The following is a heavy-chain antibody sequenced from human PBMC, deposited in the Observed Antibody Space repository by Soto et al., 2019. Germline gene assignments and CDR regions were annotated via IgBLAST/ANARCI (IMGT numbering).Heavy chain of an antibody. D-gene: IGHD6-13*01. CDR2: ISGSGGST. CDR3: AKLFEQQYYYYGMDV. V-gene: IGHV3-23*01. CDR1: GFTFSSYA. J-gene: IGHJ6*02. Sequence: EVQLLESGGGLVQPGGSLRLSCAASGFTFSSYAMSWVRQAPGKGLKWVSAISGSGGSTYYADSVKGRFTISRDNSKNTLYLQMNSLRAEDTAVYYCAKLFEQQYYYYGMDVWGQGTTVPVSS.